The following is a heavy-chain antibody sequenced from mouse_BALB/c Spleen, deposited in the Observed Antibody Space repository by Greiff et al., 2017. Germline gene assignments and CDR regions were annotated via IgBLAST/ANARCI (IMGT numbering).Heavy chain of an antibody. V-gene: IGHV1-7*01. CDR2: INPSTGYT. CDR3: ARVARASYYAMDY. D-gene: IGHD3-1*01. CDR1: GYTFTSYW. J-gene: IGHJ4*01. Sequence: QVQLQQSGAELAKPGASVKMSCKASGYTFTSYWMHWVKQRPGQGLEWIGYINPSTGYTEYNQKFKDKATLTADKSSSTAYMQLSSLTSEDSAVYYCARVARASYYAMDYWGQGTSVTVSS.